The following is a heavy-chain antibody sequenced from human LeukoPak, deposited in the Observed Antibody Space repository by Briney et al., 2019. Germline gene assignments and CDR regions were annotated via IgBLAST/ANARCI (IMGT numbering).Heavy chain of an antibody. D-gene: IGHD3-9*01. J-gene: IGHJ4*02. CDR3: ARHYDNLTGFFDY. Sequence: PSETLSFTCTVSGDYITRGYYWGWIRQPPGKGLEWIGTIYHSGSTYYNPSLKSRVTISVDTSKNQFSLKLSSVTAADTAVYYCARHYDNLTGFFDYWGQGTLVTVSS. V-gene: IGHV4-38-2*02. CDR2: IYHSGST. CDR1: GDYITRGYY.